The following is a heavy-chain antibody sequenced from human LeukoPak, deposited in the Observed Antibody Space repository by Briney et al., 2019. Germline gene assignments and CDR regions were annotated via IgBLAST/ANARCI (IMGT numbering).Heavy chain of an antibody. CDR3: ARVEYYFDY. CDR1: GFTFSTYS. CDR2: ITSSSTI. Sequence: PGGSLRLSCAASGFTFSTYSMNWVRQAPGKGLEWVSYITSSSTIYYADSVKGRFTISRDNAKNSLYLQMNSLRDEDTAVYYCARVEYYFDYWGQGTLVTVSS. J-gene: IGHJ4*02. V-gene: IGHV3-48*02.